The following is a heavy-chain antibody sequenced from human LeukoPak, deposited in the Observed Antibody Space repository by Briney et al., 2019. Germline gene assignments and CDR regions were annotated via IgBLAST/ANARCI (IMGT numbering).Heavy chain of an antibody. V-gene: IGHV4-39*07. CDR1: GGSISSGSYY. CDR2: IYHSGST. Sequence: SQTLSLTCTVSGGSISSGSYYWGWIRQPPGKGLEWIGSIYHSGSTYYNPSLKSRVTISVDTSKNQFSLKLSSVTAADTAVYYCARNGGYSYGYFDYWGQGTLVTVSS. J-gene: IGHJ4*02. CDR3: ARNGGYSYGYFDY. D-gene: IGHD5-18*01.